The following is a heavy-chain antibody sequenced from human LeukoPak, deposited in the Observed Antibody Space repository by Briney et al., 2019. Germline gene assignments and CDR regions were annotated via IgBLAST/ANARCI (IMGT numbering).Heavy chain of an antibody. CDR1: GFTFSDYY. CDR3: ARDRGSGGSCNGCGWFDP. V-gene: IGHV3-11*04. Sequence: GGSLRLSCAASGFTFSDYYMSWIRQAPGKGLEWVSYISSSGSTIYYADSVKGRFTISRDNAKNSQYLQMNSLRAEDTAVYYCARDRGSGGSCNGCGWFDPWGQGTLVTVSS. D-gene: IGHD2-15*01. CDR2: ISSSGSTI. J-gene: IGHJ5*02.